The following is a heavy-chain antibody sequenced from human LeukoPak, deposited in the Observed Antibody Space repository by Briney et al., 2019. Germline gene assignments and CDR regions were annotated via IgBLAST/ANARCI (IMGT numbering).Heavy chain of an antibody. J-gene: IGHJ4*02. CDR2: IYPGDSDT. Sequence: RGESLKISCKGSGYSFTSYWIGWVRQMPGKGLEWVGIIYPGDSDTRYSPSFQGQVTISADKSISTAYLQWSSLKASDTAMYYCARDSGGYSSGWEFDYWGQGTLVTVSS. D-gene: IGHD6-19*01. CDR3: ARDSGGYSSGWEFDY. V-gene: IGHV5-51*01. CDR1: GYSFTSYW.